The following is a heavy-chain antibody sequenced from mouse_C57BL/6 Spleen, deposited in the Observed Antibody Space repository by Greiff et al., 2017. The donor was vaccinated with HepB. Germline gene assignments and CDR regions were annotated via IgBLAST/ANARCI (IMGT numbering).Heavy chain of an antibody. Sequence: VMLVESGAELARPGASVKLSCKASGYTFTSYGISWVKQRTGQGLEWIGEIYPRSGNTYYNEKFKGKATLTADKSSSTAYMELRSLTSEDSAVYFCARDWDQYFDVWGTGTTVTVSS. D-gene: IGHD4-1*01. CDR3: ARDWDQYFDV. V-gene: IGHV1-81*01. CDR2: IYPRSGNT. J-gene: IGHJ1*03. CDR1: GYTFTSYG.